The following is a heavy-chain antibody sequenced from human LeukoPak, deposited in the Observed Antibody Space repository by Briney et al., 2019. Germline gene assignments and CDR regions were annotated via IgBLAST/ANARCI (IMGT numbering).Heavy chain of an antibody. CDR3: ARGPTNWGYDY. D-gene: IGHD7-27*01. V-gene: IGHV1-69*05. CDR2: IIPIFGTA. J-gene: IGHJ4*02. Sequence: SVKVSCKASGGTFSSYAISWVRQAPGQGLEWMGGIIPIFGTANYAQKFQDRVTMTRNTSISTAYMELSSLRSDDTAVYYCARGPTNWGYDYWGPGTLVTVSS. CDR1: GGTFSSYA.